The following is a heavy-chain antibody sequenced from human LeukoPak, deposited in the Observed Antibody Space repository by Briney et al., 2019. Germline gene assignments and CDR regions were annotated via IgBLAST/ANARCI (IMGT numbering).Heavy chain of an antibody. J-gene: IGHJ4*02. V-gene: IGHV3-15*07. D-gene: IGHD7-27*01. CDR1: GFTFSNAY. Sequence: SGGSLRLSCAASGFTFSNAYMNWVRQAPGKGLEWVGRIKRKTDGGTTDYAAPVKGRFTISRDDSKNTLYLQMNSLKTEDTAVYYCTTGNWGPYWGQGTLVTVSS. CDR2: IKRKTDGGTT. CDR3: TTGNWGPY.